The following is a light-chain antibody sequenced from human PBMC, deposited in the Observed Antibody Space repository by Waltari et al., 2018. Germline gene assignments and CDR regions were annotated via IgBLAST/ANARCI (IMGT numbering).Light chain of an antibody. J-gene: IGKJ1*01. CDR3: QQYYVWPPWT. V-gene: IGKV3-15*01. CDR2: GAS. Sequence: VLLTQSPASLSVSLGDTVILSCRASQSVRTNLVWYQQKAGQAPRTLIYGASTRASGVPSRFSGSGSETDFTLIISSLQSEDAAVYFCQQYYVWPPWTFSQGTKVEI. CDR1: QSVRTN.